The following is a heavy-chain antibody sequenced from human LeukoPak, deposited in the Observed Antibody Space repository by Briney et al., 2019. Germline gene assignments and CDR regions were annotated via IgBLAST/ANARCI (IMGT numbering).Heavy chain of an antibody. J-gene: IGHJ4*02. D-gene: IGHD6-19*01. CDR2: IIPISGTA. CDR1: GGTFSSYA. Sequence: SVKVSCKASGGTFSSYAISWVRQAPGQGLEWMGGIIPISGTANYAQKFQGRVTITADESTSTAYMELSSLRSEDTAVYYCARSSSGWYYFDYWGQGTLVTVSS. V-gene: IGHV1-69*13. CDR3: ARSSSGWYYFDY.